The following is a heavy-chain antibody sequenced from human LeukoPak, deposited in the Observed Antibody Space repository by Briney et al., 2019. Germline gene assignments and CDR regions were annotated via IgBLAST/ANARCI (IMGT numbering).Heavy chain of an antibody. CDR1: GGTFSSYA. CDR2: IIPIFGTA. CDR3: ARADYGDYAHGWFDP. J-gene: IGHJ5*02. V-gene: IGHV1-69*05. D-gene: IGHD4-17*01. Sequence: SSVKVSCKASGGTFSSYAISWVRHAPGQGLEWMGGIIPIFGTANYAQKFQGRVTITTDESTSTAYMELSSLRSEDTAVYYCARADYGDYAHGWFDPWGQGTLVTVSS.